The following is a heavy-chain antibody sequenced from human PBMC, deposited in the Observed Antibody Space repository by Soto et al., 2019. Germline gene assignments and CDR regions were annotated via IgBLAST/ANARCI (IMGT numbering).Heavy chain of an antibody. Sequence: EVQLVESGGGLVQPGGSLRLSCAASGFTVSSNYMSWVRQAPGKGLEWVSVIYSGGSTYFADSVKHRFSSCRDNSKNTLHLQMNSLRAGDTAVYYCAREGRPWGQGTLVTVSS. CDR3: AREGRP. V-gene: IGHV3-66*01. D-gene: IGHD2-15*01. CDR2: IYSGGST. J-gene: IGHJ5*02. CDR1: GFTVSSNY.